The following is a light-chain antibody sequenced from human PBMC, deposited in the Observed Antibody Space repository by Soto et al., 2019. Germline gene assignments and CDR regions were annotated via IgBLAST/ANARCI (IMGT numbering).Light chain of an antibody. Sequence: DIVMTQSPAILSVSPGERATLSCRASQSAETFLAWFQHKAGQAPRLLIFGASTRAAGVPARFSGGGSGTEFTLTIDSLRSEDFAVYFCQQYHAWPPGTFGGGTKVEIK. CDR1: QSAETF. CDR3: QQYHAWPPGT. V-gene: IGKV3-15*01. J-gene: IGKJ4*01. CDR2: GAS.